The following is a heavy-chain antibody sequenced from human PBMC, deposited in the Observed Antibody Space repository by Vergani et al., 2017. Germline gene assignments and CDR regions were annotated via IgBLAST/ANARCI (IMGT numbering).Heavy chain of an antibody. V-gene: IGHV1-18*04. CDR2: ISAYNGNT. J-gene: IGHJ6*02. CDR1: GYTFTSYG. Sequence: QVQLVQSGAEVKKPGASVKVSCKASGYTFTSYGISWVRQAPGQGLEWMGWISAYNGNTNYAQKLKGRVTMTTATSTSTAYMELRSLRSDDTAVYYCARDPDIVVVPAAPYYYYYYGMDVWGQGTTVTVSS. CDR3: ARDPDIVVVPAAPYYYYYYGMDV. D-gene: IGHD2-2*01.